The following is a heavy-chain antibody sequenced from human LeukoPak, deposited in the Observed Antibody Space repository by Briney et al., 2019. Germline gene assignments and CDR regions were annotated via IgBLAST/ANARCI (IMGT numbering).Heavy chain of an antibody. CDR1: GDTFSSYA. J-gene: IGHJ4*02. V-gene: IGHV1-69*06. CDR3: ARDRDTYYYGSGSYGGTVGFDY. CDR2: IIPIFGTA. Sequence: GSSVKVSCKASGDTFSSYAISWVRQAPGQGLEWMGGIIPIFGTANYAQKFQGRVTITADKSTSTAYMELSSLRSEDTAVYYCARDRDTYYYGSGSYGGTVGFDYWGQGTLVTVSS. D-gene: IGHD3-10*01.